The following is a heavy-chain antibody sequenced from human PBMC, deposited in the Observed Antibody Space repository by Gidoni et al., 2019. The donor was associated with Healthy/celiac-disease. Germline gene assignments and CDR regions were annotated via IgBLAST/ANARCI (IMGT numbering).Heavy chain of an antibody. D-gene: IGHD4-17*01. V-gene: IGHV4-39*01. Sequence: QLQLQESGPGLVKPSETLSLTCTVSGGSISSSSYSWGWIRQPPGKGLEWIGSIYYSGSTYYNPSLKSRVTISVDTSKNQFSLKLSSVTAADTAVYYCATPLAYYGDYGGRNAFDIWGQGTMVTVSS. CDR1: GGSISSSSYS. J-gene: IGHJ3*02. CDR2: IYYSGST. CDR3: ATPLAYYGDYGGRNAFDI.